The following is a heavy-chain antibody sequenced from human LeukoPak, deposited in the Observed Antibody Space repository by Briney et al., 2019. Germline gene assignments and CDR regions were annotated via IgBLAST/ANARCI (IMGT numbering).Heavy chain of an antibody. Sequence: GGSLRLSCAASGFTVSSNYMSWVRQAPGKGLEWVSVIYSGGSTYYADSVKGRFTISRDNSKNTLYLQMNSLRAEDTAVYYCAKTARYSYGYEDYWGQGTLVTVSS. V-gene: IGHV3-53*01. CDR3: AKTARYSYGYEDY. D-gene: IGHD5-18*01. CDR1: GFTVSSNY. J-gene: IGHJ4*02. CDR2: IYSGGST.